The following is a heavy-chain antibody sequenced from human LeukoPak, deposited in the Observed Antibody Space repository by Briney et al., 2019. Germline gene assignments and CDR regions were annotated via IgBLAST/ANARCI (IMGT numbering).Heavy chain of an antibody. CDR2: FSHSGDDT. J-gene: IGHJ4*02. V-gene: IGHV3-23*01. CDR3: AKDHCGGSCYPGPFDC. Sequence: PGGSLRLSCAASGFTLSSYAMNWVRQAPGKGLEWVSTFSHSGDDTYYAASVKGRFTISRDNSENTLYLQMNSLTAEDTAVYYCAKDHCGGSCYPGPFDCWGQGTLVTVSS. D-gene: IGHD2-15*01. CDR1: GFTLSSYA.